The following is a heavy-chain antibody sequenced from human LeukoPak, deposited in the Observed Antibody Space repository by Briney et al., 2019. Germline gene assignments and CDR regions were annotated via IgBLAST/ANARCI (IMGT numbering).Heavy chain of an antibody. CDR2: IRGGGEI. J-gene: IGHJ4*02. Sequence: GGSLRLSCAASGFSFSDYAMSWVRQAPARGPGWVSSIRGGGEIFYPDSVKGRFTLSRDDSRNTVYLQLNNLRVEDTAIYYCAKANWVSNDDAVWWGQGTQVTVSS. CDR1: GFSFSDYA. V-gene: IGHV3-23*01. D-gene: IGHD1-1*01. CDR3: AKANWVSNDDAVW.